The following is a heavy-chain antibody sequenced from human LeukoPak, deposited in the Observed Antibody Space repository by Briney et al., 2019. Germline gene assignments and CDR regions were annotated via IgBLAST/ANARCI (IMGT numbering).Heavy chain of an antibody. D-gene: IGHD3-10*01. J-gene: IGHJ4*02. V-gene: IGHV3-48*01. CDR2: ISSSSRTI. CDR1: GFTFSDYS. Sequence: GGSLGLSCAASGFTFSDYSMNWVRQAPGKGLEWLSYISSSSRTIYYADSVRGRFTVSRDNAKDSLYLQLNSLRAEDTAVYYCARVRFGEGGFDYWGQGTLVTVSS. CDR3: ARVRFGEGGFDY.